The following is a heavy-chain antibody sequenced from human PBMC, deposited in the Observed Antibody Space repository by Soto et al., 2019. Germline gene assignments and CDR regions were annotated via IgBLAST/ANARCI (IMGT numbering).Heavy chain of an antibody. CDR3: ARDGGAY. V-gene: IGHV3-30-3*01. J-gene: IGHJ4*02. D-gene: IGHD3-16*01. CDR1: XFTFSSYA. Sequence: QVQLVESGGGVVQPGRSLRLSCAASXFTFSSYAMHWVRRAPGKGLEWMAVMSYDGSNKYYADSVKGRFTISRDNSKNTLYLQMNSLRPEDTALYYCARDGGAYWGQGTLVIVSS. CDR2: MSYDGSNK.